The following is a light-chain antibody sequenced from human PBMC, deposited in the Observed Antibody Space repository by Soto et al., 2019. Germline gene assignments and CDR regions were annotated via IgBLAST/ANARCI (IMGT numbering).Light chain of an antibody. J-gene: IGKJ1*01. CDR2: GAS. CDR3: QQYGSSPRT. CDR1: QSVSSSY. V-gene: IGKV3-20*01. Sequence: EIVLTQSPGTLSLSPGERATLSCRASQSVSSSYLAWYQQKPGQAHRLLIYGASSRATGIPDRFSGSGSGTDFTLTISRLEPEDFAVYYCQQYGSSPRTFGQGTKLDIK.